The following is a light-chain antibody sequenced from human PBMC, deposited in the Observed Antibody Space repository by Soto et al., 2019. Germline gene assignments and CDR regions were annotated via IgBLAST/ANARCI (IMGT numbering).Light chain of an antibody. V-gene: IGKV3-20*01. J-gene: IGKJ1*01. CDR3: QQYGTSPRT. CDR1: QSVSSNY. Sequence: EIVLTQSPGTLSLFAGERATLSCRATQSVSSNYLAWYQQKPGQAPRLLIYIASRRATSIPDGFSGSGAGADVSLTISRREPEDVAVYYCQQYGTSPRTFGQGTKVEIK. CDR2: IAS.